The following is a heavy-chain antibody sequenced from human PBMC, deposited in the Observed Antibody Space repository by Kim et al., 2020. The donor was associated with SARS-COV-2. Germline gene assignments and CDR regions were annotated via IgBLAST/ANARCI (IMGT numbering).Heavy chain of an antibody. J-gene: IGHJ4*02. CDR3: ARSITIFGVVKGFDY. D-gene: IGHD3-3*01. Sequence: KFQGRVTITADESTSTAYMELSSLRSEDTAVYYCARSITIFGVVKGFDYWGQGTLVTVSS. V-gene: IGHV1-69*01.